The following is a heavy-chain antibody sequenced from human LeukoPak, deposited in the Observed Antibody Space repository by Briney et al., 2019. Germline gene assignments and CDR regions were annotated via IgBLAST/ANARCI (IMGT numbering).Heavy chain of an antibody. Sequence: SETLSLTCAVYGGSFSGYYWSWIRQPPGKGLEWIGEINHSGSTNYNPSLKSRVTISVDTSKNQFSLKLSSVTAADTAVYYCARPSSGWYSYWGQGTLVTVSS. CDR1: GGSFSGYY. CDR2: INHSGST. D-gene: IGHD6-19*01. V-gene: IGHV4-34*01. CDR3: ARPSSGWYSY. J-gene: IGHJ4*02.